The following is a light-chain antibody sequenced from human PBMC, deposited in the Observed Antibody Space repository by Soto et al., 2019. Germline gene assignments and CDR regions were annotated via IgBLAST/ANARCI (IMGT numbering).Light chain of an antibody. J-gene: IGKJ2*01. CDR2: KAS. CDR3: QQYNSYSPRT. CDR1: QSISSW. Sequence: DIQMTQSPSTLSASVGDRVTITCRASQSISSWLAWYQQKPGKAPKLLIYKASSLESGVPSRFSGGGSGTEFTLTISSLQPDDFATYYCQQYNSYSPRTFGQGTKLEIK. V-gene: IGKV1-5*03.